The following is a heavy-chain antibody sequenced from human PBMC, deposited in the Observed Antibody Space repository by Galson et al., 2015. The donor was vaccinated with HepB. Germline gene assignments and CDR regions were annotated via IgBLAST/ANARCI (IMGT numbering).Heavy chain of an antibody. D-gene: IGHD2-2*01. V-gene: IGHV3-23*01. CDR3: AKGTRYQLLLGGYYYYYMDV. J-gene: IGHJ6*03. CDR1: GFTFSSYA. CDR2: ISGSGGST. Sequence: SLRLSCAASGFTFSSYAMSWVRQAPGKGLEWVSAISGSGGSTYYADSVKGRFTISRDNSKNTLYLQMNSLRAEDTAVYYCAKGTRYQLLLGGYYYYYMDVWGKGTTVTVSS.